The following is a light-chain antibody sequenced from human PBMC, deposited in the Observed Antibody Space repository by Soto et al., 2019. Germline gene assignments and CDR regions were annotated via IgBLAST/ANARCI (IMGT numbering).Light chain of an antibody. CDR2: AAS. J-gene: IGKJ1*01. Sequence: DIQITQSPSSLSASVGDRVTITCRASQGISTYLNWYQQKPGKAPKLLIYAASSLQSGVPSRFSGSGSETDFTLTISSLQLEDFATYSCQQSYSTTWTFGQGTKVDIK. V-gene: IGKV1-39*01. CDR3: QQSYSTTWT. CDR1: QGISTY.